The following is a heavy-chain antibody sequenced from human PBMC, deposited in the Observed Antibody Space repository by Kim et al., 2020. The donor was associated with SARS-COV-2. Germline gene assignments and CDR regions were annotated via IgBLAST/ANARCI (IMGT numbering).Heavy chain of an antibody. CDR3: ARGSRRWLEYYFDY. D-gene: IGHD6-19*01. V-gene: IGHV3-30*04. CDR1: GFTFSSYA. CDR2: ISYVGSNK. J-gene: IGHJ4*02. Sequence: GGSLRLSCAASGFTFSSYAMHWVRQAPGKGLEWVAVISYVGSNKYYADSVKGRFPISRDNSKNTLYLQMNSLRAEDTAVYYCARGSRRWLEYYFDYWGQGTLVTVSS.